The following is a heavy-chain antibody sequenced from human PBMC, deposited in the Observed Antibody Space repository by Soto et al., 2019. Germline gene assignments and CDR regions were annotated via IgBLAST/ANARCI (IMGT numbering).Heavy chain of an antibody. J-gene: IGHJ4*02. D-gene: IGHD5-12*01. CDR3: ARGRWLRSSVDY. V-gene: IGHV4-34*01. CDR2: INHSGST. Sequence: QVQLQQWGAGLLKPSETLSLTCAVYGGSFSGYYWSWIRQPPGKGLEWIGEINHSGSTNYNPSLKSRVTISVDTSKNQFSLKLSSVTDADTAVYYCARGRWLRSSVDYWGQGTLVTVSS. CDR1: GGSFSGYY.